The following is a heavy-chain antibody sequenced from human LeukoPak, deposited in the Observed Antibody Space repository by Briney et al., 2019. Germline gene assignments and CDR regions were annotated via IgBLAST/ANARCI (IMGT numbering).Heavy chain of an antibody. J-gene: IGHJ4*02. V-gene: IGHV6-1*01. CDR2: TYYRSRWYN. Sequence: QTLSLTCAISGDSVSSNSAAWNWIRQSPSRGLEWLGRTYYRSRWYNEYALSVKSRITINPDTSKNQFPLQLNSVTPEDTAVYYCARVTEKQYLPFDSWGQGTLVTVSS. D-gene: IGHD6-19*01. CDR3: ARVTEKQYLPFDS. CDR1: GDSVSSNSAA.